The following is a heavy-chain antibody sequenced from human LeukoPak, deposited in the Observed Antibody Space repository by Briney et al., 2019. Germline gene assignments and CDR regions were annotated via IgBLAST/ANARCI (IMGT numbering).Heavy chain of an antibody. CDR1: GFAFSFYA. CDR2: INANSGAT. CDR3: AKPISGGLAVTADWFHP. Sequence: GGSLRLSCAASGFAFSFYAMSWLRQPPGKGLEWVSTINANSGATSYAASVRGRFTISRDNSKNTLYLQVNTLRADDTATYYCAKPISGGLAVTADWFHPWGEGTLVVVSS. V-gene: IGHV3-23*01. J-gene: IGHJ5*01. D-gene: IGHD6-19*01.